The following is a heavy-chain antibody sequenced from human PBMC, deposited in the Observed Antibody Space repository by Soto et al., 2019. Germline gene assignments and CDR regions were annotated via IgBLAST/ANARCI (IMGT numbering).Heavy chain of an antibody. V-gene: IGHV3-30*18. J-gene: IGHJ5*02. CDR3: AKDPGLANGLATYRFNWFDP. D-gene: IGHD3-10*01. CDR2: ISYDGSFK. CDR1: GFTFSNYG. Sequence: GGSLRLSCAASGFTFSNYGMHWVRQAPGKGLEWVAVISYDGSFKYYADSVKGRFTISRDNSKNTLFLQMNSLRAEDTAVYYCAKDPGLANGLATYRFNWFDPWGKGTLVTVSS.